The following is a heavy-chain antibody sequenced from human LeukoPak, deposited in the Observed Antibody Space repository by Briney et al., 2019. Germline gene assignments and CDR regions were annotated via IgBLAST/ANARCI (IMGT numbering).Heavy chain of an antibody. Sequence: SETLSLTCAVYGGSVSGYYWSWVRQPPGKGLEWIGEINHSGSPNYNPSLKSRVTISVDTSKNQFSLKLRSVTAADTAVYYCARHVTISGPYDASDIWGQGTMVTVSP. CDR1: GGSVSGYY. V-gene: IGHV4-34*01. J-gene: IGHJ3*02. D-gene: IGHD5-24*01. CDR3: ARHVTISGPYDASDI. CDR2: INHSGSP.